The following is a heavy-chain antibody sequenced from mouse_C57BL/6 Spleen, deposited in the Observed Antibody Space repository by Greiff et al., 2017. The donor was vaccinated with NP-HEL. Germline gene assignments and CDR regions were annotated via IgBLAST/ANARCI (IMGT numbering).Heavy chain of an antibody. CDR3: ARERDYYGSPFAY. CDR2: INYDGSST. CDR1: GFTFSDYY. D-gene: IGHD1-1*01. Sequence: EVQLVESEGGLVQPGSSMKLSCTASGFTFSDYYMAWVRQVPEKGLEWVANINYDGSSTYYLDSLKSRFNISRDNAKNILYLQMSSLKSEDTATYYCARERDYYGSPFAYWGQGTLVTVSA. J-gene: IGHJ3*01. V-gene: IGHV5-16*01.